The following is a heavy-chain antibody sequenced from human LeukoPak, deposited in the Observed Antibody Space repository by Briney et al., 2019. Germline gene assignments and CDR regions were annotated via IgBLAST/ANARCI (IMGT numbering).Heavy chain of an antibody. CDR2: ISGYNGNT. D-gene: IGHD2-2*01. Sequence: ASVKVSCKASGYNFTIYGISLVRQAPGQGLEWMGWISGYNGNTNNAQNLQGRVTMTTDTSTSTAYMELRSLRSDDTAVYYCARCSSYCSSASCLAYFYYYYMDVWGKGTTVTVSS. CDR1: GYNFTIYG. CDR3: ARCSSYCSSASCLAYFYYYYMDV. J-gene: IGHJ6*03. V-gene: IGHV1-18*01.